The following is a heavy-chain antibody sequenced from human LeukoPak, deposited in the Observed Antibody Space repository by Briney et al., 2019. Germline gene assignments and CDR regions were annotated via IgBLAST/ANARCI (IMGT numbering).Heavy chain of an antibody. D-gene: IGHD3-10*01. V-gene: IGHV3-48*01. CDR1: GFTFGSYS. Sequence: PGGALRLSCAASGFTFGSYSMNWVRQAPGKGLEWISYISSSSSTLYYADSVEGRFTISRDNAMNSLYLQMDSLRAEDTAVYYCTKIYGSGSYYTDWGQGTLVTVS. CDR3: TKIYGSGSYYTD. J-gene: IGHJ4*02. CDR2: ISSSSSTL.